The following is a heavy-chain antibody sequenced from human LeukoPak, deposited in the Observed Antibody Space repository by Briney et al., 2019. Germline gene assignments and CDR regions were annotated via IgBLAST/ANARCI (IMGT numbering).Heavy chain of an antibody. V-gene: IGHV3-66*01. Sequence: GGSLRLSCAASGFTVSSNYMSWVRQAPGKGLEWVSVIYSGGRIDYADSVRGRFTISRDNSKNTLYLQMNSLRVEDTAVYYCASGYCSSSSCHIYYFAMDVWGQGTTATVSS. CDR1: GFTVSSNY. J-gene: IGHJ6*02. CDR3: ASGYCSSSSCHIYYFAMDV. CDR2: IYSGGRI. D-gene: IGHD2-2*02.